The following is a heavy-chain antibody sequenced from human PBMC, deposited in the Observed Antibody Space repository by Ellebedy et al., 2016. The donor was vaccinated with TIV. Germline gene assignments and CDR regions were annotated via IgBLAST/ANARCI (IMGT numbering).Heavy chain of an antibody. CDR2: IYYHGST. V-gene: IGHV4-59*11. D-gene: IGHD6-13*01. Sequence: MPSETLSLTCTVSGGSLTNHFWSWIRQPPGKGLEWIASIYYHGSTNYNPSLKSRVTISVDTSKNQISLTLMTSVSAADTAVYYCARVAITAAVGGGYFDLWGRGTLVTVSS. CDR1: GGSLTNHF. CDR3: ARVAITAAVGGGYFDL. J-gene: IGHJ2*01.